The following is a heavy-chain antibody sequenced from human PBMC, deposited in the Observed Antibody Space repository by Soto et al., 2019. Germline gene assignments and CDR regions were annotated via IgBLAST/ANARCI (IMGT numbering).Heavy chain of an antibody. Sequence: QVQLVQSGAEVEKPGASVKVSCKASGYTFTSYGISWVRQAPGQGLEWMGWISAYNGNTNYAQKLQGRVTMTTDTSTSTAYMELRSLRSDDTAVYYCARWGDTAMEYYYYGMDVWGQGTTVTVSS. V-gene: IGHV1-18*01. CDR1: GYTFTSYG. J-gene: IGHJ6*02. CDR3: ARWGDTAMEYYYYGMDV. D-gene: IGHD5-18*01. CDR2: ISAYNGNT.